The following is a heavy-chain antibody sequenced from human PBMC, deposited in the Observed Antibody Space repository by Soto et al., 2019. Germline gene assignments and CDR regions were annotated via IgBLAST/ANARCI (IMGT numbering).Heavy chain of an antibody. D-gene: IGHD6-13*01. J-gene: IGHJ4*02. Sequence: VQLLESGEALVQPGGSLRLSCAASGFTYNIYAMSWVRQAPGKGLEWVSGISAGVIDTYYSDSVKGRFTVSRDDSKNTLYLQMNILRADDTAVYYCAKQFSSSTWYPFDHWGRGTLVTVSS. V-gene: IGHV3-23*01. CDR3: AKQFSSSTWYPFDH. CDR2: ISAGVIDT. CDR1: GFTYNIYA.